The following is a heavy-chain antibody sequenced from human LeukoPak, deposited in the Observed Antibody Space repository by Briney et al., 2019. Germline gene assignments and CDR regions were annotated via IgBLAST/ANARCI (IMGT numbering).Heavy chain of an antibody. J-gene: IGHJ4*02. CDR1: GFTFSSYG. D-gene: IGHD6-6*01. CDR3: AKGWEQLVASVFVL. CDR2: VSGDAGDT. Sequence: GGSLRLSCAASGFTFSSYGMHWVRQAPGKGLEWVSTVSGDAGDTYYADSVKGRFSISRDNSKNTLYLQMNSLRAEDTALYYCAKGWEQLVASVFVLWGQGTLVTVSS. V-gene: IGHV3-23*01.